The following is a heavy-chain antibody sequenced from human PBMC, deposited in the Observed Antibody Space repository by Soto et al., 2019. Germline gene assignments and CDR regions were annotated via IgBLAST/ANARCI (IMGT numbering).Heavy chain of an antibody. Sequence: GGSLRLSCAASGFTFSSYAMSWVRQAPGKGLEWVSAISGSGGSTYYADSVKGRFTISRDNSKNTLYLQMNSLRAEDTAVYYCAKESALKLANWGSIDAFDIWGQGTMVTVSS. D-gene: IGHD7-27*01. J-gene: IGHJ3*02. V-gene: IGHV3-23*01. CDR2: ISGSGGST. CDR3: AKESALKLANWGSIDAFDI. CDR1: GFTFSSYA.